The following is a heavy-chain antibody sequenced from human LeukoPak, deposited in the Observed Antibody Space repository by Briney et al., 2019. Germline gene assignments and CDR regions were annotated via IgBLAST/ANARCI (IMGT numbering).Heavy chain of an antibody. CDR2: ISGSGGST. Sequence: PGGSLRLPCAASGFTFNSYSMNWVRQAPGKGLEWVSAISGSGGSTYYADSVKGRFTISRDNAKNSLYLQMNSLRAEDTAVYYCFLSSWYSTDYWGQGTLVTVSS. CDR1: GFTFNSYS. V-gene: IGHV3-21*04. CDR3: FLSSWYSTDY. J-gene: IGHJ4*02. D-gene: IGHD6-13*01.